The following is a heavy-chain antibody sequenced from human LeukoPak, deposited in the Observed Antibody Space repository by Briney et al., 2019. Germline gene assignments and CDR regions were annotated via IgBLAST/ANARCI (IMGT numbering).Heavy chain of an antibody. V-gene: IGHV1-69*04. J-gene: IGHJ5*02. D-gene: IGHD2-15*01. CDR2: IIPILGIA. Sequence: SVKVSCKASGGTFSSYAISWVRRAPGQGLEWMGRIIPILGIANYAQKFQGRVTITADKSTSTAYMELSSLRSEDTAVYYCARDEYCSGGSCRDKNWFDPWGQGTLVTVSS. CDR3: ARDEYCSGGSCRDKNWFDP. CDR1: GGTFSSYA.